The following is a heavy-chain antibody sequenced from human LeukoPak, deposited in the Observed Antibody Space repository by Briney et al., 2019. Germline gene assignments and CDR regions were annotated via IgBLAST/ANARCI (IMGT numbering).Heavy chain of an antibody. CDR2: IHPSGML. CDR1: GASFNSDDQY. Sequence: SETLSLTCTVSGASFNSDDQYWNWIRQSPGKGLEWIGSIHPSGMLYNNPSLESRVTMSRDTSKNQFSLNLTSVTAADTAVYYCARHGSSSSCYRPWGQGTLVTVSS. J-gene: IGHJ4*02. CDR3: ARHGSSSSCYRP. V-gene: IGHV4-30-4*08. D-gene: IGHD2-2*02.